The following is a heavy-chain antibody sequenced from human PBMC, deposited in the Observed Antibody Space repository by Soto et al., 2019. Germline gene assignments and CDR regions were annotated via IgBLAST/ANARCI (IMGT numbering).Heavy chain of an antibody. CDR1: GLTFDVYA. V-gene: IGHV3-9*01. D-gene: IGHD6-6*01. CDR3: AKPRSIAARIYPLDAFDI. Sequence: SLRISCAASGLTFDVYAMHLVRQAPGKGLEWVSGISWNSGSIGYADSVKGRFTISRDNAKNSLYLQMNSLRAEDTALYYCAKPRSIAARIYPLDAFDIWGQGTMVTVSS. J-gene: IGHJ3*02. CDR2: ISWNSGSI.